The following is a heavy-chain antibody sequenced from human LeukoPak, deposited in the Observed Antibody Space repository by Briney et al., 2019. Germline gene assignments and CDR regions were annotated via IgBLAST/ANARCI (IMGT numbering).Heavy chain of an antibody. D-gene: IGHD3-10*01. CDR1: GASISSDDYY. J-gene: IGHJ4*02. V-gene: IGHV4-30-4*01. CDR3: VSCGSVNYYYVFNY. CDR2: IFHSGST. Sequence: SETLSLTCTVSGASISSDDYYWGWIRQPPGKGPEWVGHIFHSGSTYYNPSLKSRVNMSVDTSTNQFSLRLSSVTAADTAVYYCVSCGSVNYYYVFNYWGQGTLVTVSS.